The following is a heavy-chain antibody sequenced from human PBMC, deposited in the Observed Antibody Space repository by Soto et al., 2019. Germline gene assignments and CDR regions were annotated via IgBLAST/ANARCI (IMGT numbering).Heavy chain of an antibody. J-gene: IGHJ5*01. Sequence: PSETLSLTCTVSGGSIINYYWTWIRQPAGKGLEWVGRIYSSGSTSYNPSLKSRLTMSVDTSKNQFSLKLTSVTAADTALSYCARQTTYSSSWCDYWGHGTLVTVS. D-gene: IGHD6-13*01. CDR2: IYSSGST. CDR3: ARQTTYSSSWCDY. V-gene: IGHV4-4*07. CDR1: GGSIINYY.